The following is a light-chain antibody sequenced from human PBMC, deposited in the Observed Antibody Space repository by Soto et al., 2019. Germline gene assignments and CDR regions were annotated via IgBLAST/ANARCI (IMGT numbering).Light chain of an antibody. J-gene: IGKJ2*01. CDR2: GAS. CDR3: LQHGSYPYT. CDR1: QDISNS. V-gene: IGKV1-17*03. Sequence: DIPMTQSPSAMSVSVGDRVTITCRASQDISNSLAWFQQKPGKVPKRLIYGASSLQSGFPSRFSGSGSGTEFTLTISSLQPEDFATYYCLQHGSYPYTFGQGTKLEIK.